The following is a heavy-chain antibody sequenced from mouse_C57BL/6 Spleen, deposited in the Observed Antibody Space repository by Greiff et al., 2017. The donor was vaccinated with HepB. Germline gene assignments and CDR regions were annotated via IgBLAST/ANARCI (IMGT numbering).Heavy chain of an antibody. J-gene: IGHJ1*03. CDR1: GYSITSGYY. CDR2: ISYDGSN. Sequence: VQLKESGPGLVKPSQSLSLTCSVTGYSITSGYYWNWIRQFPGNKLEWMGYISYDGSNNYNPSLKNRISITRDTSKNQFFLKLNSVTTEDTATYYCARGNYEYDRYFDVWGTGTTVTVSS. CDR3: ARGNYEYDRYFDV. V-gene: IGHV3-6*01. D-gene: IGHD2-4*01.